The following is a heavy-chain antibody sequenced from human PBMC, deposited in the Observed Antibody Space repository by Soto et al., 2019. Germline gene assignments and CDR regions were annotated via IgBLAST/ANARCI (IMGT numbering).Heavy chain of an antibody. CDR1: GFNFNIYA. CDR2: ISGRGGST. J-gene: IGHJ6*02. D-gene: IGHD3-22*01. CDR3: AKESNHYDSSSYPTDGMDV. V-gene: IGHV3-23*01. Sequence: PGGSLRLSCAASGFNFNIYAMSWVRQAPGKGLEWVSSISGRGGSTFYGDSVKGRFTISRDDAKNTLYLQMNGLRAEDTALYYCAKESNHYDSSSYPTDGMDVWGQGTSVTVSS.